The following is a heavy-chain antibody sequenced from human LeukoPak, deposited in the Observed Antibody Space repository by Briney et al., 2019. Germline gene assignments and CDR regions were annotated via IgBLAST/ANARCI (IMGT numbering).Heavy chain of an antibody. D-gene: IGHD5/OR15-5a*01. J-gene: IGHJ4*02. Sequence: GGSLRLSCAVSGQNFSNYRMNWIRQAPGKGLEWVSSISSSSDYIYYVDSVKGRFTISRDNGKNSLYLQMNSLRAEDTALYYCARSTGGADYWGQGTLVTVSA. CDR3: ARSTGGADY. V-gene: IGHV3-21*01. CDR1: GQNFSNYR. CDR2: ISSSSDYI.